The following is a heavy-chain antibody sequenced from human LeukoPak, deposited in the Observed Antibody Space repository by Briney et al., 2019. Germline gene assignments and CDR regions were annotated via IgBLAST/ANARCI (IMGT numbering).Heavy chain of an antibody. Sequence: PGGSLRLFCAASGFTFSSYAMSWVRQAPGKGLEWVSRMGESGDSTKYADSVKGRFTISRDNPTNTLYLQMNSVRAEETAVYSCAKALVRGVTAPDYWGEGTLVTVSS. V-gene: IGHV3-23*01. J-gene: IGHJ4*02. D-gene: IGHD3-10*01. CDR3: AKALVRGVTAPDY. CDR1: GFTFSSYA. CDR2: MGESGDST.